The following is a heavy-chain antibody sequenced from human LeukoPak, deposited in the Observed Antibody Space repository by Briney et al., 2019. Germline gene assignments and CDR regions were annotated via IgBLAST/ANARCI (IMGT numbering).Heavy chain of an antibody. D-gene: IGHD6-13*01. Sequence: GGSLRLSCAASGFTFDDYAMHWVRQAPGKGLEWVSGISWNSGSIGYADSMKGRFTISRDNAKNSLYLQMNSLRAEDTALYYCAKDKTSSSWALGAFDIWGQGTMVTVSS. V-gene: IGHV3-9*01. CDR3: AKDKTSSSWALGAFDI. CDR2: ISWNSGSI. CDR1: GFTFDDYA. J-gene: IGHJ3*02.